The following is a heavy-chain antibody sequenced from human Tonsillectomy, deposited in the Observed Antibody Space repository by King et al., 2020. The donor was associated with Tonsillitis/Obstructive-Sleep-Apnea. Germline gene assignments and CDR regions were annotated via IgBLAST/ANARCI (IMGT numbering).Heavy chain of an antibody. D-gene: IGHD2-2*02. CDR1: GFTFSSYA. CDR2: ISYDGRNK. J-gene: IGHJ3*02. V-gene: IGHV3-30*01. CDR3: AIYPPLQSMLEDM. Sequence: QLVQSGGGVVQPGRSLRLSCAASGFTFSSYAMHWVRQAPGKGLEWVAVISYDGRNKYYADSVKGRFTISSDNSKNTLYLQMNSLRAEDTAVYYCAIYPPLQSMLEDMWGQGTMVTVSS.